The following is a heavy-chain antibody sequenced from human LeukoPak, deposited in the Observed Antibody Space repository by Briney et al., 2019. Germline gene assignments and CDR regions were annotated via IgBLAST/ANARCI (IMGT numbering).Heavy chain of an antibody. CDR2: INPNSGGT. V-gene: IGHV1-2*04. CDR3: ARSPWYSSGWYLDY. CDR1: GYTFTGYY. Sequence: ASVKVSRKASGYTFTGYYMHWVRQAPGQGLEWMGWINPNSGGTNYAQKFQGWVTMTRDTSISTAYMELSRLRSDDTAVYYCARSPWYSSGWYLDYWGQGTLVTVSS. J-gene: IGHJ4*02. D-gene: IGHD6-19*01.